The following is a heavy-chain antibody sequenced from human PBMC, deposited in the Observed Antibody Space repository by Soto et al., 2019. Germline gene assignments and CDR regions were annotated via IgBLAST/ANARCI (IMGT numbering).Heavy chain of an antibody. V-gene: IGHV3-48*04. CDR1: GFSFSDYS. Sequence: GGSLRLSCAASGFSFSDYSMNWVRQAPGRGLEWVSYISSSSSTIYYADSVKGRFTISRDNAKNSLYLQMNSLRAEDTAVYYCAREALLGYCSGGSCPYFDYWGQGTLVTVSS. CDR3: AREALLGYCSGGSCPYFDY. CDR2: ISSSSSTI. D-gene: IGHD2-15*01. J-gene: IGHJ4*02.